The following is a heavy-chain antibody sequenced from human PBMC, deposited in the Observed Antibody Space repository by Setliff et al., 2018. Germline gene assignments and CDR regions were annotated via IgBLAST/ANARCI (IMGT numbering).Heavy chain of an antibody. CDR2: VKSRSDGGTT. J-gene: IGHJ4*02. CDR3: AKRGAVPGTTCHHFDN. Sequence: LRLSCAASGFTFSNYAMSWVRQAPGKGLEWLGRVKSRSDGGTTDYTTPLKGRFTITRDDSKDTLYLQMNSLRAEDTALYYCAKRGAVPGTTCHHFDNWGQGTLVTVSS. V-gene: IGHV3-15*01. CDR1: GFTFSNYA. D-gene: IGHD1-1*01.